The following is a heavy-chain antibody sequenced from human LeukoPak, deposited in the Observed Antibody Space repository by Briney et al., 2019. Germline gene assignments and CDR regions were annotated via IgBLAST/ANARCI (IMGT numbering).Heavy chain of an antibody. CDR3: AKDLYYYDSSGYGPHAFDI. D-gene: IGHD3-22*01. J-gene: IGHJ3*02. CDR2: INSDGSST. Sequence: GGSLRLSCAASGFTFSSYWMHWVRQAPGKGLVWVSRINSDGSSTSYADSVKGRFTISRDNSKNTLYLQMNSLRAEDTAVYYCAKDLYYYDSSGYGPHAFDIWGQGTMVTVSS. V-gene: IGHV3-74*01. CDR1: GFTFSSYW.